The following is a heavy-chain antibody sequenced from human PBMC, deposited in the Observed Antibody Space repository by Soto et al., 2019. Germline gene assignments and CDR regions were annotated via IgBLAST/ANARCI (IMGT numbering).Heavy chain of an antibody. V-gene: IGHV3-30-3*01. Sequence: EGYLRLSCAASGFTFSSYAMHWVRQAPGKGLEWVAVISYDGSNKYYADSVKGRFTISRDNSKNTPYLQMSSLRAEDTAVYYCARERDIVVGFKVDYLGQGT. CDR2: ISYDGSNK. CDR3: ARERDIVVGFKVDY. D-gene: IGHD2-2*01. J-gene: IGHJ4*02. CDR1: GFTFSSYA.